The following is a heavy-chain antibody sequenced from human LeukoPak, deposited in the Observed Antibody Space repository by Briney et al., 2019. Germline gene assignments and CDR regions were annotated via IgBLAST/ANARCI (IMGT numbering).Heavy chain of an antibody. V-gene: IGHV1-8*02. Sequence: ASVKVSCKASGGTFSSYAISWVRQATGQGLEWMGWMNPNSGNTGYAQKFQGRVTMTRNTSISTAYMELSSLRSEDTAVYYCARERAYSGYDFGYYYGMDVWGQGTTVTVSS. D-gene: IGHD5-12*01. J-gene: IGHJ6*02. CDR2: MNPNSGNT. CDR1: GGTFSSYA. CDR3: ARERAYSGYDFGYYYGMDV.